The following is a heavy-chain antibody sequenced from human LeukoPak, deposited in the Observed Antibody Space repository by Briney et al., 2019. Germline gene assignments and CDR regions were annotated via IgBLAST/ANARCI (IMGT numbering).Heavy chain of an antibody. D-gene: IGHD1-26*01. Sequence: SETLSLTCTVSGGSISSYYRSWIRQPAGKGLEWIGRIYTSGSTNYNASLKSRVSMSVDTSKNQFSLKLSSVTAADTAVFYCARGNSGSYREFDYWGQGTLVTVSS. CDR1: GGSISSYY. CDR2: IYTSGST. J-gene: IGHJ4*02. V-gene: IGHV4-4*07. CDR3: ARGNSGSYREFDY.